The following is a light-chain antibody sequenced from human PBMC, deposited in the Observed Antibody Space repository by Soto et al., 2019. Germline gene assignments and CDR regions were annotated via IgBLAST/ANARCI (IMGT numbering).Light chain of an antibody. CDR1: QNVANY. Sequence: EIVLTQSPATLSLSPGERATLSCRASQNVANYLDWYQQKPGQAPRLLIYGAPSRATGIADRFSGSGSGTDFTLTITRPEPEDSAVYYCQQYATLPRTFGQGTKVGIK. CDR3: QQYATLPRT. J-gene: IGKJ1*01. CDR2: GAP. V-gene: IGKV3-20*01.